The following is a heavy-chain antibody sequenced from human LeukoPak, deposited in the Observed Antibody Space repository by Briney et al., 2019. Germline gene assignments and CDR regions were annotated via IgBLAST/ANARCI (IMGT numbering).Heavy chain of an antibody. Sequence: PSETLSLTCTVSGASISSSTYYWGWIRQPPGKGLEWIGSFDYSGSIYYNPSLQSRVTISVNTSKNQFSLKLSSVTAADTAVYYCARRGGSAIRGDYYFDYWGQGTVVTVSS. CDR2: FDYSGSI. CDR3: ARRGGSAIRGDYYFDY. CDR1: GASISSSTYY. D-gene: IGHD3-10*01. V-gene: IGHV4-39*01. J-gene: IGHJ4*02.